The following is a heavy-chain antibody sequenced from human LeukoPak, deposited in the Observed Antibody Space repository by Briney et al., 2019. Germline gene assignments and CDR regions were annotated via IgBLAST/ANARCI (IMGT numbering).Heavy chain of an antibody. V-gene: IGHV4-59*01. J-gene: IGHJ4*02. CDR1: GGSISSYY. CDR3: ARVARIGLDY. D-gene: IGHD5-12*01. CDR2: IYYSGST. Sequence: SETLSLTCTVSGGSISSYYWSWIRQPPGKGLEWIGYIYYSGSTNYNPSLKSRVTISVDTSKNQFSLKLSSVTAADTAVYYCARVARIGLDYWGQGTLVTVSS.